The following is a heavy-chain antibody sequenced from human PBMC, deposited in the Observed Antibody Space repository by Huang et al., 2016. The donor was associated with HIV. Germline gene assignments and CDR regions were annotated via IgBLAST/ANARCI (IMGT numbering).Heavy chain of an antibody. D-gene: IGHD4-17*01. Sequence: QVHLVQSGAEVKKPGASVKVSCKASGYTFTNYDINLVRQAPGRGLEWMGWVNPNTGNTGFAQSFQGRVTMTRKTSITTAYMELTSLTSEDTAVYYCARSAYGDLDYWGLGTPVSVSS. J-gene: IGHJ4*02. CDR1: GYTFTNYD. CDR2: VNPNTGNT. V-gene: IGHV1-8*02. CDR3: ARSAYGDLDY.